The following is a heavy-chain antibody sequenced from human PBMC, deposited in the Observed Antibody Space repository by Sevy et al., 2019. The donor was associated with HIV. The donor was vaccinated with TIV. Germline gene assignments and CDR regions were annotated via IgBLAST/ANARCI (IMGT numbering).Heavy chain of an antibody. CDR1: GGSITSLY. D-gene: IGHD1-26*01. Sequence: SETLSLTCTVSGGSITSLYWGWIRQPPGKGLEWIANIYYIGNTNYNPSLKSRVTISLDTSKNQFSLRQSSGTAADTAIYYYAGENAWGRGYSWGQGTLVTVSS. CDR2: IYYIGNT. V-gene: IGHV4-59*08. CDR3: AGENAWGRGYS. J-gene: IGHJ4*02.